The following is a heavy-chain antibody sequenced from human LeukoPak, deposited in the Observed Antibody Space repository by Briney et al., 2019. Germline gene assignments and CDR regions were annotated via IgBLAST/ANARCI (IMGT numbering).Heavy chain of an antibody. Sequence: GGSLRLSCAASGFIFSSYTMNWVRQAPGKGLEWVSSITSGSTYIYYADSVKGRFTISRDNAKNSLYLQMNSLRAEDTAVYYCARGTIAAADIDYWGQGTLVTVSS. CDR1: GFIFSSYT. J-gene: IGHJ4*02. V-gene: IGHV3-21*06. D-gene: IGHD6-13*01. CDR3: ARGTIAAADIDY. CDR2: ITSGSTYI.